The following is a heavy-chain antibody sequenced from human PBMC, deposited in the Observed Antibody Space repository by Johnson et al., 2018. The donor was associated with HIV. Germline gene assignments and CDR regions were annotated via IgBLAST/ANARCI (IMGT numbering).Heavy chain of an antibody. J-gene: IGHJ3*01. CDR1: GFTFDDYA. CDR3: AAGGRTEAVA. CDR2: INWNGGTT. V-gene: IGHV3-9*01. Sequence: VQLVESGGGLVQPGRSLRLSCAASGFTFDDYAMHWVRQAPGKGLEWVSGINWNGGTTGYADSVKGRFTISRDSAKNSLYLQMNSLRAEDTAVYYCAAGGRTEAVAWGQGTMVTVSS. D-gene: IGHD3-16*01.